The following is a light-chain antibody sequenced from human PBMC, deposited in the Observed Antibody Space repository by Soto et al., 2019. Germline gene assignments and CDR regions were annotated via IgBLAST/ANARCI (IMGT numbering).Light chain of an antibody. CDR1: QGIRID. CDR2: AAS. J-gene: IGKJ1*01. CDR3: LQDYNFPWT. V-gene: IGKV1-6*01. Sequence: AIQMTQSPSSPSASVGDRVTITCLAIQGIRIDLGWYQQKPGKAPKLLIYAASTLQTGVPSRFKGSGSGTDFTLTISSLQPEDFETYYCLQDYNFPWTFGQGTKVDIK.